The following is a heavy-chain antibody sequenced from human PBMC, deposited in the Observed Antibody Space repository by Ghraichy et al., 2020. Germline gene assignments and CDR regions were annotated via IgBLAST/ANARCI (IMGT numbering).Heavy chain of an antibody. CDR1: GASVGSNSFY. J-gene: IGHJ5*02. D-gene: IGHD1-26*01. Sequence: SETLSLTCSVSGASVGSNSFYWAWIRQPPGKGLEGIGRDFNNGNTYYSPTLNSRVTISVDTSKNQFSLKLNSVTAADTAVYFCARRFGYSGSCDPWGQGTRVTVSS. CDR2: DFNNGNT. V-gene: IGHV4-39*01. CDR3: ARRFGYSGSCDP.